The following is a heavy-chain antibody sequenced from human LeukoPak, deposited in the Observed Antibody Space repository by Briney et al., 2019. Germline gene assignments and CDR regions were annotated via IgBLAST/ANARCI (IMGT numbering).Heavy chain of an antibody. CDR1: GGSFSGYY. V-gene: IGHV4-34*01. D-gene: IGHD3-22*01. CDR3: ARPGEGSSGPTPNWFDP. Sequence: SETLSLTCAVYGGSFSGYYWSWIRQPPGKGPEWIGEINHSGSTNYNPSLKSRVTISVGTSKNQFSLKLNSVTAADTAVYYCARPGEGSSGPTPNWFDPWGQGTLVTVSS. J-gene: IGHJ5*02. CDR2: INHSGST.